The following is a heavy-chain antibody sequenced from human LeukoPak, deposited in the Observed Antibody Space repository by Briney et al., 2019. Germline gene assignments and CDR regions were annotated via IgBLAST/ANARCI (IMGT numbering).Heavy chain of an antibody. CDR2: ISSSGSII. V-gene: IGHV3-48*03. CDR3: ARGWFDT. J-gene: IGHJ5*02. Sequence: AGGSLRLSCAASVFTFSSYEMNWVRQAPGKGLEWVSYISSSGSIIYSADSVKGRFTISRDNAKNSLYLQMNSLRAEDTAVYYCARGWFDTWGQGTLVTVSS. CDR1: VFTFSSYE.